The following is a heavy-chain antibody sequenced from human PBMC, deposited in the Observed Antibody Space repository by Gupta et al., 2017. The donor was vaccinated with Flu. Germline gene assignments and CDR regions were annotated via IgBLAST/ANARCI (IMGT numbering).Heavy chain of an antibody. Sequence: EVQLLESGGGLVQPGGSLRLSCAASGFTFSRYALSWVRQAPGKGLEWVSAISGSAGSTDYADSVKCRFTISRDNSKGTLYLQLNSLRAEDTAVYYCAKHTVTNYFDSWGQGTLVTVSS. CDR3: AKHTVTNYFDS. V-gene: IGHV3-23*01. CDR2: ISGSAGST. J-gene: IGHJ4*02. D-gene: IGHD4-17*01. CDR1: GFTFSRYA.